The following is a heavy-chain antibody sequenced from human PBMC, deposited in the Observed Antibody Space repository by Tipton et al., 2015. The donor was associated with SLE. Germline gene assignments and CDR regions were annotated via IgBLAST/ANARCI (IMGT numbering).Heavy chain of an antibody. D-gene: IGHD2-15*01. J-gene: IGHJ2*01. Sequence: SLRLSCAASGFTFSSYGMHWVRQAPGKGLEWVAVIWYDGSNKYYADSVKGRFTISRDNSKNTLYLQMNSLRAEDTAVYYCAKGTAAAGLGGYLDPWGRGPLVTASS. CDR2: IWYDGSNK. V-gene: IGHV3-33*06. CDR3: AKGTAAAGLGGYLDP. CDR1: GFTFSSYG.